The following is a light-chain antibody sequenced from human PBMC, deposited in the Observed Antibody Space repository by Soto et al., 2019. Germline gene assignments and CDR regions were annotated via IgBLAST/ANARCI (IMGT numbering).Light chain of an antibody. CDR2: WAS. V-gene: IGKV4-1*01. CDR3: LQYYSAPLT. Sequence: DIVMTQSPDSLAVSLGERATINCKSSQSILSTSINKNCLSWYQQKPGQPPKLLTSWASTRESGVPDRFSGSGSGTDFTLTISSLQAEDVAVYYCLQYYSAPLTFGGGTKVEI. J-gene: IGKJ4*01. CDR1: QSILSTSINKNC.